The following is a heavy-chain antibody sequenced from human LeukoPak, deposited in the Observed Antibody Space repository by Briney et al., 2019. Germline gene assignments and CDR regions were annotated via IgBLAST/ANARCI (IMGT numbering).Heavy chain of an antibody. Sequence: GGSLRLSCAASGFTFSSYAMHWVRQAPGKGLEYVSAISSNGGSTYYANSVKGRFTISRDNSKNTLYLQMGSLRAEDMAVYYCARAKSGSYFCYYGMDVWGQGTLVTVSS. CDR1: GFTFSSYA. J-gene: IGHJ6*02. D-gene: IGHD1-26*01. V-gene: IGHV3-64*01. CDR3: ARAKSGSYFCYYGMDV. CDR2: ISSNGGST.